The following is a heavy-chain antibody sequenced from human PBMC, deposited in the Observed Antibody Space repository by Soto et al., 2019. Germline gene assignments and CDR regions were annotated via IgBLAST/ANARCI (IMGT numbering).Heavy chain of an antibody. D-gene: IGHD3-10*01. CDR3: SRGPRPTSIGTGAF. Sequence: EVKLVESGGGLFQPGVSLRLSCETSGFIFSMYWMHWVRQVPGKGPQWVARITDDGSTTYYAASVEGRFTISRDNAKNALYLQMTSLGADDTAVYYCSRGPRPTSIGTGAFWGQGTLVTVSS. J-gene: IGHJ4*02. CDR1: GFIFSMYW. V-gene: IGHV3-74*01. CDR2: ITDDGSTT.